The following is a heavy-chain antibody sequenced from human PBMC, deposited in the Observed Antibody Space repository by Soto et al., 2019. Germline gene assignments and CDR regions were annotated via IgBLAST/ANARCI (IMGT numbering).Heavy chain of an antibody. V-gene: IGHV4-30-4*01. D-gene: IGHD2-15*01. CDR2: IYYSGST. CDR3: ARESGPIGSSYCSGGSCSGDY. Sequence: SETRSLTCTVSGGSISSGDYYWSWIRQPPGKGLEWIGYIYYSGSTYYNPSLKSRVTISVDTSKNQFSLKLSSVTAADTAVYYCARESGPIGSSYCSGGSCSGDYWGQGTLVTVSS. CDR1: GGSISSGDYY. J-gene: IGHJ4*02.